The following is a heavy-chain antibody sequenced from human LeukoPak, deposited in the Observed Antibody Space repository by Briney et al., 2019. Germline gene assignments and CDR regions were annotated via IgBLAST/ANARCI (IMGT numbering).Heavy chain of an antibody. CDR2: IIPIFGTA. V-gene: IGHV1-69*05. D-gene: IGHD6-13*01. J-gene: IGHJ4*02. CDR1: GGTFSSYA. CDR3: ARGQDWAAAGTGYYFDY. Sequence: ASVKVSCKASGGTFSSYAISWVRQAPGQGLEWMGRIIPIFGTANYAQKFQGRVTITTDESTSTAYMELSSLRSEDTAVYYCARGQDWAAAGTGYYFDYWGREPWSPSPQ.